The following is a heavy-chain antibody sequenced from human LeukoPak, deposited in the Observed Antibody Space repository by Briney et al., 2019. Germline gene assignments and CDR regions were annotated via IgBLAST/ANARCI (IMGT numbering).Heavy chain of an antibody. CDR3: ARSRFGVAKSGMDV. V-gene: IGHV4-30-4*08. Sequence: PSETLSLTCTVSGGSISSGVYYLSWIRQPPGKGLEWMGYIYYSGSTYYNPSLKSRVTISVGASKNQFSLKLSSVTAADTAVYYCARSRFGVAKSGMDVCGKGTTVTVSS. CDR2: IYYSGST. D-gene: IGHD3-3*01. CDR1: GGSISSGVYY. J-gene: IGHJ6*04.